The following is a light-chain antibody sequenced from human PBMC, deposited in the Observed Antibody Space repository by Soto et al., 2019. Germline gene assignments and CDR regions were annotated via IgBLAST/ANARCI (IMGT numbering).Light chain of an antibody. J-gene: IGKJ1*01. V-gene: IGKV1-39*01. CDR1: QTISNY. CDR2: AAS. CDR3: QQSYTIPWM. Sequence: DIHMTQSPSSLSAFVGDRVTITCRAGQTISNYVNWYQQKPGKAPKVLIYAASTLQSVVPSRFSGSGSRADFTLTISSLQPEDFATYYCQQSYTIPWMFGQGTKVEIK.